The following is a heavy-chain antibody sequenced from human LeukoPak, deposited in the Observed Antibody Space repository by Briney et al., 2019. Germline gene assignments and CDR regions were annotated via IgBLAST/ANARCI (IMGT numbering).Heavy chain of an antibody. CDR1: GYSFTSYW. CDR2: IYPGDSDT. V-gene: IGHV5-51*01. D-gene: IGHD3-16*01. CDR3: ARPLWASNWFDP. Sequence: GESLKISGKGSGYSFTSYWIGWVRQMPGKGLDWMGIIYPGDSDTRYSPSFQAQVTISAHKSISPAYLQWSSLKASDTAMYYCARPLWASNWFDPWGQGTLVTVSS. J-gene: IGHJ5*02.